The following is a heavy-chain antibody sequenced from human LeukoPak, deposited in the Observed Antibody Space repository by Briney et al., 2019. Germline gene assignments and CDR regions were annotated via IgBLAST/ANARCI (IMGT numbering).Heavy chain of an antibody. D-gene: IGHD6-19*01. Sequence: PSETLSLTCTVSGGSITSYYWSWIRQPPGKGLERIGYIYSSGSTTYNPSLKSRVTISVDTSKNQFSLRLTSVTAADTAVYYCARRAVAENYFDYWGQGTLVTDSS. CDR3: ARRAVAENYFDY. CDR1: GGSITSYY. CDR2: IYSSGST. J-gene: IGHJ4*02. V-gene: IGHV4-59*08.